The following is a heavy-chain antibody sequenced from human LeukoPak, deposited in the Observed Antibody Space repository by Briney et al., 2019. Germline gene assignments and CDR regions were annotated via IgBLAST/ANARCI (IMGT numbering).Heavy chain of an antibody. CDR3: AKEGLLGGYYFDL. CDR1: GFTFSRYS. J-gene: IGHJ4*02. Sequence: GRSLRLSCAAYGFTFSRYSMAWVRQAPGRGLEWVSTVGGRGGPRTFYADSVQGRFTVSRDNSRDTVYLQMDSLGAEDTAIYYCAKEGLLGGYYFDLWGQGALVTVSS. V-gene: IGHV3-23*01. D-gene: IGHD2-8*02. CDR2: VGGRGGPRT.